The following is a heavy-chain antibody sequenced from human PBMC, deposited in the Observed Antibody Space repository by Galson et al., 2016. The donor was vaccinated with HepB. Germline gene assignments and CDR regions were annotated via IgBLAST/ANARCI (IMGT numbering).Heavy chain of an antibody. CDR1: GFPFSSYA. J-gene: IGHJ4*02. V-gene: IGHV3-30*04. Sequence: CAASGFPFSSYAVHWVRQAPGKGLEWVAVTSFDGSDKYYTDSVKGRFTVSRDNSRNTLFLQMSSLRAEDTAVYYCARDTGWNDQFDYWGQGTLVTVSS. CDR2: TSFDGSDK. D-gene: IGHD1-1*01. CDR3: ARDTGWNDQFDY.